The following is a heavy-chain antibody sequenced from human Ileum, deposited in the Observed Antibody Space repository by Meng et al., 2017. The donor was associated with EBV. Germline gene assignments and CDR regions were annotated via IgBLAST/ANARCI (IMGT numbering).Heavy chain of an antibody. CDR2: NYLDNGQ. CDR3: AHRRVGGRPLDGGEFDY. CDR1: GFSLSTSGVG. D-gene: IGHD3-16*01. V-gene: IGHV2-5*02. Sequence: QIHLKESGPSRVKPTQTLALTCTFLGFSLSTSGVGVGWIRQSPGKALEWLSLNYLDNGQRYRPILKNRRHITKDTSKNQVVLNRANKGPVDTATYYRAHRRVGGRPLDGGEFDYWGQGTLGTVSS. J-gene: IGHJ4*02.